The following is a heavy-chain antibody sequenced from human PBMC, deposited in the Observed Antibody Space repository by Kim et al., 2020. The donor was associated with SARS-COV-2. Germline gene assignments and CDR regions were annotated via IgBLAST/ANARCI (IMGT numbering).Heavy chain of an antibody. CDR1: GYTFTGYY. V-gene: IGHV1-2*06. J-gene: IGHJ4*02. Sequence: ASVKVSCKTSGYTFTGYYLHWVRQAPGQGFEWMGRVNTNSGGANYAKNFQGRVTMTRDSSINTAYMELSRLTSDDTAVYYCATLHLVVVTGNPFDYWGQGTLLTVST. CDR3: ATLHLVVVTGNPFDY. D-gene: IGHD2-21*02. CDR2: VNTNSGGA.